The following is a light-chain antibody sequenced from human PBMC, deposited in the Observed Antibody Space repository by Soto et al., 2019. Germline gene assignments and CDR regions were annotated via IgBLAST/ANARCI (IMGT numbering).Light chain of an antibody. Sequence: QSALTQPHSVSGSPGQSVTISCTGTSSDVGGYNYVSWYQHHPGKATKLMIYDVSQRPSGVPDRFSASKSGNTASLTISGLQTEDEADYYCCSYAGSYTHVFGSGTKLTVL. V-gene: IGLV2-11*01. CDR1: SSDVGGYNY. J-gene: IGLJ1*01. CDR2: DVS. CDR3: CSYAGSYTHV.